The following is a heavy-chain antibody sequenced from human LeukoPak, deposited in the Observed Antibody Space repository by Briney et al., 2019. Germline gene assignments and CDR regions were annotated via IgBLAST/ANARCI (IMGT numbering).Heavy chain of an antibody. Sequence: GGSLRLSCAASGFTFSSYGMHWVRQAPGKGLEWVAVISYDGSNKYYADSVKGRFTISRDNSKNTLYLQMNSLRAEDTAAYYCAKGSRGYYDSSGYYYVDYWGQGTLVTVSS. V-gene: IGHV3-30*18. CDR2: ISYDGSNK. CDR3: AKGSRGYYDSSGYYYVDY. J-gene: IGHJ4*02. CDR1: GFTFSSYG. D-gene: IGHD3-22*01.